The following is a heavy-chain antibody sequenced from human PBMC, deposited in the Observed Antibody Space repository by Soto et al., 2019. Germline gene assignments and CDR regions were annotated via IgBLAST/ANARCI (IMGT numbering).Heavy chain of an antibody. CDR2: IYYSGST. J-gene: IGHJ5*02. CDR1: GGSISSSSYY. CDR3: ASFWGSMITFGGVIVPFDP. Sequence: LSLTCTVSGGSISSSSYYWGWIRQPPGKGLEWIGSIYYSGSTYYNPSLKSRVTISVDTSKNQFSLKLSSVTAADTAVYYCASFWGSMITFGGVIVPFDPWGQGTLVTVSS. D-gene: IGHD3-16*02. V-gene: IGHV4-39*01.